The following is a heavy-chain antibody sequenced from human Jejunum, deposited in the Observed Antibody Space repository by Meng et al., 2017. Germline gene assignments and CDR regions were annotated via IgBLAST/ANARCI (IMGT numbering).Heavy chain of an antibody. CDR3: ARDGWPIDF. D-gene: IGHD2-15*01. Sequence: ASVKVSCKASGYIFTDYGMSWVRQAPGQGLQWMVWINTVTGNPTYAQGFTGRFVFSLDTSVTTAYLEISSLRAEDSAVYYCARDGWPIDFWGQGTLVTVSS. CDR1: GYIFTDYG. J-gene: IGHJ4*02. CDR2: INTVTGNP. V-gene: IGHV7-4-1*02.